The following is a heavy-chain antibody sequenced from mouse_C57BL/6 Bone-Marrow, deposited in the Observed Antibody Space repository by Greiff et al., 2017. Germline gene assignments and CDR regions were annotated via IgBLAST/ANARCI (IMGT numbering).Heavy chain of an antibody. CDR1: GYSITSGYY. J-gene: IGHJ4*01. Sequence: ESGPGLVKPSQSLSLTCSVTGYSITSGYYWNWIRQFPGNKLEWMGYISYDGSNNYNPSLKNRISITRDTSKNQFFLKLNSVTTEDTATYYCARERGVAMDYWGQGTSVTVSS. V-gene: IGHV3-6*01. CDR2: ISYDGSN. CDR3: ARERGVAMDY.